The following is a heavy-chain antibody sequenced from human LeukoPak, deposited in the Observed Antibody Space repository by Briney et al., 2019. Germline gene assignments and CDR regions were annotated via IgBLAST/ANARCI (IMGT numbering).Heavy chain of an antibody. CDR2: INHSGST. J-gene: IGHJ5*02. V-gene: IGHV4-34*01. D-gene: IGHD2-21*01. CDR1: GGSFSGYY. Sequence: PSETLSLTRTVYGGSFSGYYWSWIRQPPGKGLEWIGEINHSGSTNYNPSLKSRVTISVDTSKNQFSLKLSSVTAADTAVYYCARSVANNWFDPWGQGTLVTVSS. CDR3: ARSVANNWFDP.